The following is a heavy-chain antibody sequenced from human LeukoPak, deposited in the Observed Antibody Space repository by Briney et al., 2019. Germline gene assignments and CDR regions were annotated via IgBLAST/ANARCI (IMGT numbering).Heavy chain of an antibody. Sequence: GESLTLSCALSGFIFSRYWVHWVRQPAGKGLGWVSRVSDVGNYTSNVDSVQGLFSISRDKAKKSLYLQMNRLRAEDTAVYYCARALYDFWSGYFDYYYGMDVWGQGTTVTV. CDR3: ARALYDFWSGYFDYYYGMDV. D-gene: IGHD3-3*01. CDR1: GFIFSRYW. V-gene: IGHV3-74*01. J-gene: IGHJ6*02. CDR2: VSDVGNYT.